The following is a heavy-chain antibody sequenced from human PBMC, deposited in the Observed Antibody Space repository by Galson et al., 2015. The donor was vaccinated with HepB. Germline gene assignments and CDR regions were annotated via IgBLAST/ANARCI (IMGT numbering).Heavy chain of an antibody. CDR2: IDWDDDK. CDR3: ARMSIAAAGSVDV. CDR1: GFSLSTSGMC. J-gene: IGHJ6*02. D-gene: IGHD6-13*01. V-gene: IGHV2-70*11. Sequence: PALVKPPQTLTLTCTFSGFSLSTSGMCVSWIRQPPGKALEWLARIDWDDDKYYSTSLKTRLTISKDTSKNQVVLTMTNMDPVDTATYYCARMSIAAAGSVDVWGQGTTVTVSS.